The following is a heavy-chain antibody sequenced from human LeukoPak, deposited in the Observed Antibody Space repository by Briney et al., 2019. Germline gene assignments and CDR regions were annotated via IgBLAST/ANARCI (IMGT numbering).Heavy chain of an antibody. D-gene: IGHD3-10*01. CDR3: AKTQGSGSYYKD. J-gene: IGHJ4*02. V-gene: IGHV3-30*18. Sequence: GRSLRLSCAASGLTFSSYGMHWVRQAPGKGLEWVAVISYDGSNKYYADSVKGRFTISRDNSKNTLYLQMNSLRAEDTAVYYCAKTQGSGSYYKDWGQATLVTVSS. CDR2: ISYDGSNK. CDR1: GLTFSSYG.